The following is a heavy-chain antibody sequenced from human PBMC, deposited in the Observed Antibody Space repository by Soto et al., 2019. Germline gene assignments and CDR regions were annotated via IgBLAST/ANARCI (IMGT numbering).Heavy chain of an antibody. J-gene: IGHJ3*02. CDR1: GGTFSSYT. D-gene: IGHD6-19*01. V-gene: IGHV1-69*02. CDR2: IIPILGIA. CDR3: ARVVPDSSGWQNGYAFDI. Sequence: QVQLVQSGAEVKKPGSSVKVSCKASGGTFSSYTISWVRQAPGQGLEWMGRIIPILGIANYAQKFQGRVTITAEKSTSTAYMELSSLRSEDTAVYYCARVVPDSSGWQNGYAFDIWGQGTMVTVSS.